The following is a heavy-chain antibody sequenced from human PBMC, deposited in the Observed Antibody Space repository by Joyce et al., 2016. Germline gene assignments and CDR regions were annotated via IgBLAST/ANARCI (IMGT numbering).Heavy chain of an antibody. CDR1: GFTFSAYE. CDR3: ARERGGGMSAFDI. J-gene: IGHJ3*02. CDR2: IGTAGDP. Sequence: EVQLVEAGGALVQPGGSLRLSCAASGFTFSAYEIHWVRQTTGKGLEWDSAIGTAGDPYYAGSVKGRFTISRENAKSSLFLQMNSLRAEDTAVYYCARERGGGMSAFDIWGQGTMVTVSS. D-gene: IGHD3-16*01. V-gene: IGHV3-13*05.